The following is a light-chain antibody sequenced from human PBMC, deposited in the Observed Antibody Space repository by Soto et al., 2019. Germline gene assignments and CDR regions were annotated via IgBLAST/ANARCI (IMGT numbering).Light chain of an antibody. V-gene: IGLV1-44*01. CDR2: SNN. Sequence: QSVLTQPPSASGTPGQRVTISCSGSSSNIGSNTVNWYQQLPGTAPKLLIYSNNHRPSGVPDRFSGSKSGTSASLAISGLQSEDEDDYYCAAWDDSLNGVVFGGGTKLTVL. J-gene: IGLJ2*01. CDR3: AAWDDSLNGVV. CDR1: SSNIGSNT.